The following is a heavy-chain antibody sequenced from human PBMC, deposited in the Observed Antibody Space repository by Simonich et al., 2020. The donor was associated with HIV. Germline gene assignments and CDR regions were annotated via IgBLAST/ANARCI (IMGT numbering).Heavy chain of an antibody. Sequence: QVQLVESGGGVVQPGRSLRLSCAASGFTFSHYGMHWVRQAPGKGLEWVAVLWSDGNNKYYTDSVKGRFTISRDNSKDTLYLQMNSLRAEDTAVYYCSRQIVGATTAGYWGQGTLVTVSS. D-gene: IGHD1-26*01. V-gene: IGHV3-33*01. CDR1: GFTFSHYG. CDR3: SRQIVGATTAGY. CDR2: LWSDGNNK. J-gene: IGHJ4*02.